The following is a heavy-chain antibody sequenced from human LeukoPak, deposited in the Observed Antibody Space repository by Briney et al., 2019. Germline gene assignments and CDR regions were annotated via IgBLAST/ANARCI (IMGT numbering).Heavy chain of an antibody. J-gene: IGHJ4*02. Sequence: ASVTVSCKASGYTFTGYYMHWVRQAPGQGLEWMGWINPNSGGTNYAQTFQGWVTMTRDTSISTAYMELSRLGSDDTAVYYCARGTRSVVVVPAASLDYWGQGTLVTVSS. CDR1: GYTFTGYY. V-gene: IGHV1-2*04. D-gene: IGHD2-2*01. CDR2: INPNSGGT. CDR3: ARGTRSVVVVPAASLDY.